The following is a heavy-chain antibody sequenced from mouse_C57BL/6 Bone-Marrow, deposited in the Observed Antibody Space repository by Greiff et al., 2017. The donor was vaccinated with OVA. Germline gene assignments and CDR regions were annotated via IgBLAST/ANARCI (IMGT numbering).Heavy chain of an antibody. CDR1: GYSFTDYN. CDR2: INPNYGTT. Sequence: EVQLQQSGPELVKPGASVKISCKASGYSFTDYNMNWVKQSNGKSLEWIGVINPNYGTTSYNQKFKAKATLTVDQSSSTAYMQLNSLTSEDSAVYYCAIYYDYDENYAMDYWGQGTSVTVSS. V-gene: IGHV1-39*01. D-gene: IGHD2-4*01. CDR3: AIYYDYDENYAMDY. J-gene: IGHJ4*01.